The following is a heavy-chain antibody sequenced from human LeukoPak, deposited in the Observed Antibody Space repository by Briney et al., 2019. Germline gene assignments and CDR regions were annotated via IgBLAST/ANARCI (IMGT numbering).Heavy chain of an antibody. D-gene: IGHD3-3*01. CDR1: GYTFTSYG. V-gene: IGHV1-18*01. CDR3: ARDPEGYDSFDP. CDR2: ISAYNGNT. J-gene: IGHJ5*02. Sequence: ASVKVSCKASGYTFTSYGISWVRQAPGQGLEWMGWISAYNGNTNYAQKLQGRVTMSTDTSTSTAYMELRSLRSDDTAVYYCARDPEGYDSFDPWGQGTLVTVSS.